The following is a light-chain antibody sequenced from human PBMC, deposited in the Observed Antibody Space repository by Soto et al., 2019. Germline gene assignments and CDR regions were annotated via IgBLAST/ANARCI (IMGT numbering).Light chain of an antibody. J-gene: IGKJ1*01. CDR1: QGISSY. CDR2: AAS. CDR3: QRDYSYPPWT. Sequence: AIRMTQSPSSFSASTGDRVTITCRASQGISSYLAWYQQKPGKAPKLLIYAASTLQSGVPSRFSGSGSGTDFTLTICCLQSEDCATYYCQRDYSYPPWTFGQGNQGAIK. V-gene: IGKV1-8*01.